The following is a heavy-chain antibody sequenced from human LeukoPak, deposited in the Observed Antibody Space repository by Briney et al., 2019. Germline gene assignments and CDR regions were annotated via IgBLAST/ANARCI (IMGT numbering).Heavy chain of an antibody. CDR3: VRNYHFWTGYHFWFDP. CDR2: IFHNGTT. Sequence: SETLSLTCTVSGDSISRYYWSWIRQSPGQGLEWIGFIFHNGTTNYNPSLKGRLTISIDTSKNQFSLILKSVTAADTALYYCVRNYHFWTGYHFWFDPWGQGTLVIVSS. D-gene: IGHD3-3*01. V-gene: IGHV4-59*08. J-gene: IGHJ5*02. CDR1: GDSISRYY.